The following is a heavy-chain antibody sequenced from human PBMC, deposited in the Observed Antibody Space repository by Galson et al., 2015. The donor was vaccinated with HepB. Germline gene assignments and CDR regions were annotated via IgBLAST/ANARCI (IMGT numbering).Heavy chain of an antibody. Sequence: SLRLSCAASGFTFSSYAMHWVRQAPGKGLEYVSAISSNGGSTYYADSVKGRFTISRDNSKNTLYLQMSSLRAEDAAVYYCVKEEEGGRRVFDYWGQGTLVTVSS. CDR1: GFTFSSYA. CDR2: ISSNGGST. V-gene: IGHV3-64D*06. CDR3: VKEEEGGRRVFDY. D-gene: IGHD3-16*01. J-gene: IGHJ4*02.